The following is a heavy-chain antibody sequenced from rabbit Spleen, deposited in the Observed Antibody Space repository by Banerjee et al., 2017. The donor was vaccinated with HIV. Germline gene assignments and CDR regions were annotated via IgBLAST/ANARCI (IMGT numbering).Heavy chain of an antibody. CDR2: IYTGNSKT. CDR1: GVSFSSGFD. J-gene: IGHJ4*01. V-gene: IGHV1S40*01. Sequence: EESGGGLVKPGASLTLTCKASGVSFSSGFDMCWVRQAPGKGLEWIACIYTGNSKTYYASWAKGRFTISKTSSTTVTLQMTSLTVADTATYFCARDAGRGDYIDGVFNLWGPGTLVTVS. D-gene: IGHD8-1*01. CDR3: ARDAGRGDYIDGVFNL.